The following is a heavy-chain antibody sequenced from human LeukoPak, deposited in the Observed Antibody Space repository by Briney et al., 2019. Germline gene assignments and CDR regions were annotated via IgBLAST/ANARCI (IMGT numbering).Heavy chain of an antibody. CDR1: GFTFSSYS. CDR3: ARDVEEAVAGTGAVYYYYYMDV. V-gene: IGHV3-21*01. J-gene: IGHJ6*03. CDR2: ISSSSSYI. D-gene: IGHD6-19*01. Sequence: PGGSLRLSCAASGFTFSSYSMNWVRQAPGKGLECVSSISSSSSYIYYADSVKGRFTISRDNAKNSLYLQMNSLRAEDTAVYYCARDVEEAVAGTGAVYYYYYMDVWGKGTTVTVSS.